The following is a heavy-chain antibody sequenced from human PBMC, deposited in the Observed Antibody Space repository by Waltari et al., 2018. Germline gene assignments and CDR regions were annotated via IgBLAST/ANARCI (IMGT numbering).Heavy chain of an antibody. D-gene: IGHD3-10*01. CDR3: ARERFITMEGSGWFDP. Sequence: QVQLVQSGAEVKKPGASVKVSCKASGYTFTSYYMHWVRQAPGQGLEWMGIINPSGGSTSYAQKFQGRVTMTRDTSTSTVYMELSSLRSEDTAVYYCARERFITMEGSGWFDPWGQGTLVTVSS. J-gene: IGHJ5*02. CDR2: INPSGGST. V-gene: IGHV1-46*01. CDR1: GYTFTSYY.